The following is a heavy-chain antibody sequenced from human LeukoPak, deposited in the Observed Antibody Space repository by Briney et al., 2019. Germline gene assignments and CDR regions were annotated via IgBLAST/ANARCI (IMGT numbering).Heavy chain of an antibody. CDR1: GFTFSIYA. V-gene: IGHV3-64*01. J-gene: IGHJ4*02. CDR3: ATVGSSGWYCDY. Sequence: GGSLRLSCAASGFTFSIYAMHWVRDAPGKGLEYVSSITSNGGITFYANSVKCRFTISRDNSKNTLYLQMGSLRVEDMAVYYCATVGSSGWYCDYWGQGTQVTASS. D-gene: IGHD6-19*01. CDR2: ITSNGGIT.